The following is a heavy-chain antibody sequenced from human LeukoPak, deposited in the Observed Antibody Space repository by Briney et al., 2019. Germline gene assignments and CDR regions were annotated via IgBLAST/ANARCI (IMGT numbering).Heavy chain of an antibody. J-gene: IGHJ4*02. Sequence: PSETLSLTCAVYGGSFSGYYWSWIRQPPGKGLEWIGYIYYSGSTNYNPSLKSRVTISVDTSKNQFSLKLSSVTAADTAVYYCARDRFGGSSPYYFDYWGQGTLVTVSS. CDR1: GGSFSGYY. CDR3: ARDRFGGSSPYYFDY. V-gene: IGHV4-59*01. D-gene: IGHD1-26*01. CDR2: IYYSGST.